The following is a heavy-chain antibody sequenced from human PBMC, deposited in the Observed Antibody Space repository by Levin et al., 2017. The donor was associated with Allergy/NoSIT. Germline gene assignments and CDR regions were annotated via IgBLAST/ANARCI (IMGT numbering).Heavy chain of an antibody. CDR1: GFTFSSYS. V-gene: IGHV3-21*01. CDR3: ARVRLGQWSLHAFDI. D-gene: IGHD6-19*01. CDR2: ISSSSSYI. Sequence: GGSLRLSCAASGFTFSSYSMNWVRQAPGKGLEWVSSISSSSSYIYYADSVKGRFTISRDNAKNSLYLQMNSLRAEDTAVYYCARVRLGQWSLHAFDIWGQGTMVTVSS. J-gene: IGHJ3*02.